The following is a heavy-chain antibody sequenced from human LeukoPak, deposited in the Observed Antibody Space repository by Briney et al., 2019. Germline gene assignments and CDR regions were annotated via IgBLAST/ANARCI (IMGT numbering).Heavy chain of an antibody. D-gene: IGHD1-14*01. CDR2: LYSDGNT. Sequence: GGSLRLSCAASGLTVITNDMTWVRQAPGKGLDWVSVLYSDGNTKYADSVQGRFTISRDNSKNTLYLEMNSLSPDDTAVYYCARGVEPLAANTLAYWGQGTLVTVSS. J-gene: IGHJ4*02. CDR1: GLTVITND. CDR3: ARGVEPLAANTLAY. V-gene: IGHV3-53*01.